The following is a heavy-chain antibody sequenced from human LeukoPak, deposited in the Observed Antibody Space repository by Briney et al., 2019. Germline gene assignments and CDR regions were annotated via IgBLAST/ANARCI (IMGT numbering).Heavy chain of an antibody. Sequence: GGSLRLSCAASGFTFSRHWMNWVRQAPGQGLEWVANMHEDGSDKYYVDSVKGRFTISRDNAKNSVYLQMNGLRAEDTAVYYCARILRLHTPRTFDIWGQGTMVTVSS. CDR3: ARILRLHTPRTFDI. CDR1: GFTFSRHW. V-gene: IGHV3-7*05. CDR2: MHEDGSDK. J-gene: IGHJ3*02. D-gene: IGHD5-24*01.